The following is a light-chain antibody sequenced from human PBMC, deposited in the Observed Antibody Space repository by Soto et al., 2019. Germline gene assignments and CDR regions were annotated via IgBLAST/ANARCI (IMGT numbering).Light chain of an antibody. CDR1: SSNIGAGYD. CDR3: LSFDSSLSVV. J-gene: IGLJ2*01. Sequence: QSVLTQPPSVSGAPGQRVTISCTGSSSNIGAGYDVHWYQQLPGRAPNLLIYGNTNRPSGVPDRFSGSKSGTSASLAITGLQAEDEADYYCLSFDSSLSVVFGGGTKLTVL. V-gene: IGLV1-40*01. CDR2: GNT.